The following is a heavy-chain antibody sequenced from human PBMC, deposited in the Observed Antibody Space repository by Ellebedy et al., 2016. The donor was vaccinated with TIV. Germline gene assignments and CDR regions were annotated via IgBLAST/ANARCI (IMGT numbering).Heavy chain of an antibody. V-gene: IGHV4-59*08. CDR3: ASESNSGYFDY. Sequence: MPSETLSLTCTVYGASISSYYWSWIRQPPGKGLEWIGYIYYSGSTNYNPSLKSRVTISVDTSKTQFSLKLSSVTAADTAVYYCASESNSGYFDYWGQGILVTVSS. J-gene: IGHJ4*02. CDR1: GASISSYY. D-gene: IGHD4-11*01. CDR2: IYYSGST.